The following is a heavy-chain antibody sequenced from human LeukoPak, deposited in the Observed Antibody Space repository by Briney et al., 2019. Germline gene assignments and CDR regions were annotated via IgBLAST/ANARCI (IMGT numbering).Heavy chain of an antibody. CDR2: MNPNSGDT. CDR3: ARVRRYYYGMDV. J-gene: IGHJ6*02. Sequence: ASVKVSCKASGYTLTDYYIHWVRQAPGKGFEWMGWMNPNSGDTNSAQSFQGRVTMTRETSISTAYMELSRLRFDDTAVYYCARVRRYYYGMDVWGQGTTVTVSS. V-gene: IGHV1-2*02. CDR1: GYTLTDYY.